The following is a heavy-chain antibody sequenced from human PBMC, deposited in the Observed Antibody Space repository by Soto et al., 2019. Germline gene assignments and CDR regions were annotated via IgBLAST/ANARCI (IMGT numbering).Heavy chain of an antibody. CDR2: ISAYNGNT. V-gene: IGHV1-18*01. D-gene: IGHD3-3*01. CDR1: GYTFTSYG. J-gene: IGHJ6*03. CDR3: ARDSSTIFGVFHYYYMDV. Sequence: QVQLVQSGAEVKKPGASVKVSCKASGYTFTSYGISWVRQAPGQGLEWMGWISAYNGNTNYAQKLQGRVTMTTDTYTSTAYMELKSLRYDDTAVYCCARDSSTIFGVFHYYYMDVWGKGTTVTVSS.